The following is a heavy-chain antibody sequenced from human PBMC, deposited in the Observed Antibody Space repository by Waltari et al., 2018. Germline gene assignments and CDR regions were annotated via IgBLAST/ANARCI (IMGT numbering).Heavy chain of an antibody. D-gene: IGHD6-19*01. J-gene: IGHJ3*02. CDR1: GFTFSSYS. Sequence: EVQLVESGGGLVKPGGSLRLSCAASGFTFSSYSMNWVRQAPGKGLEWVSSNSSRSSYIYYADSVKGLFTISRDNAKNSLYLQMNSLRAEDTAVYYCARGYSSGWWLDAFDIWGQGTMVTVSS. V-gene: IGHV3-21*01. CDR2: NSSRSSYI. CDR3: ARGYSSGWWLDAFDI.